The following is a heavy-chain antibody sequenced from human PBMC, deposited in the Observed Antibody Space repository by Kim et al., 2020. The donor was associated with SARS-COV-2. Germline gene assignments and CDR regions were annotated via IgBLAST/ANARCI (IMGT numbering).Heavy chain of an antibody. CDR3: AVPGWLQSYNYYYYGMDV. V-gene: IGHV3-21*01. D-gene: IGHD5-12*01. CDR1: GFTFSSYS. J-gene: IGHJ6*02. CDR2: ISSSSSYI. Sequence: GGSLRLSCAASGFTFSSYSMNWVRQAPGKGLEWVSSISSSSSYIYYADSVKGRFTISRDNAKNSLYLQMNSLRAEDTAVYYCAVPGWLQSYNYYYYGMDVWGQGTTVTVSS.